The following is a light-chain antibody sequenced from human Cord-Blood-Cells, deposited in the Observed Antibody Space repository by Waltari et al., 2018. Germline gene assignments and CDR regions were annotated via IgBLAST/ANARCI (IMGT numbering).Light chain of an antibody. CDR2: DVS. CDR3: SSYTSSSTLV. CDR1: SSDVGGYNY. J-gene: IGLJ2*01. Sequence: QSALTQPASVSWSPGQSITISCTGISSDVGGYNYVSWYQQHPGKAPKLMIYDVSNRPSGVSNRFSGAKSGNTASLTIAGLQAEDEADYYCSSYTSSSTLVFGGGTKLTVL. V-gene: IGLV2-14*01.